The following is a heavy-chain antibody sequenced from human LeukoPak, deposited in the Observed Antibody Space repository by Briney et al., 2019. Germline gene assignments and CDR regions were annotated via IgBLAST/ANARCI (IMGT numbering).Heavy chain of an antibody. Sequence: GGSLRLSCAASGLTLSNYDMNWVRQAPGRGLEWVSSISTSSRYIYYKDSVRGRFTIFRDDAKNSLYLEMNSLRAEDTAVYYCARADCSSSTCYLRRSWFDPWGQGTLVTVSS. CDR2: ISTSSRYI. J-gene: IGHJ5*02. D-gene: IGHD2-2*01. CDR1: GLTLSNYD. V-gene: IGHV3-21*01. CDR3: ARADCSSSTCYLRRSWFDP.